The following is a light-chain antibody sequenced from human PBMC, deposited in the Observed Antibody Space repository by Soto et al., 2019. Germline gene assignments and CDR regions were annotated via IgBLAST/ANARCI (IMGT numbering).Light chain of an antibody. V-gene: IGLV2-14*03. J-gene: IGLJ1*01. CDR3: SSYSNITTIYV. CDR1: SRDVGGYNY. CDR2: NVF. Sequence: QSALTQPASVSGSPGQSITISCTGTSRDVGGYNYVSWYQKNPGKAPKLMIYNVFNRPSGVSDRFSGSESGNTATLTISGPQAEDESEYYCSSYSNITTIYVFGTGTKLTVL.